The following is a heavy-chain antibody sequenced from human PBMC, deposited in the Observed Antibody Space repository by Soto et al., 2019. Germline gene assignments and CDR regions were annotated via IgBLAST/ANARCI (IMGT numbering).Heavy chain of an antibody. V-gene: IGHV1-69*06. D-gene: IGHD1-7*01. J-gene: IGHJ5*02. Sequence: VQLVQSGAEVKKPGSSVRVSCETSGDTFTSHTVNWLRQAPGTGLEWMGGIIPVFGSPNYAEKFQGRLTITADTSTNTAYMELRRRKSEDTAVYFCARDITGTNTGFDPWGQGTLVTVSS. CDR3: ARDITGTNTGFDP. CDR1: GDTFTSHT. CDR2: IIPVFGSP.